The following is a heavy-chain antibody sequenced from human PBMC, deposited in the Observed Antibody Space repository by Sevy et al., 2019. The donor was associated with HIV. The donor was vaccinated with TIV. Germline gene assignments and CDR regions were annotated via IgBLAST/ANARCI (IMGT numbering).Heavy chain of an antibody. CDR2: ISAYRANA. J-gene: IGHJ4*02. CDR1: GYTFPSYG. D-gene: IGHD5-12*01. CDR3: ASGRGGSFAY. V-gene: IGHV1-18*01. Sequence: ASVKVSCKASGYTFPSYGINWVRQAPGQGLEGMGWISAYRANANYAQKFQGRTSLTTDRSTTTAYMELTTLEPDYTAVYFCASGRGGSFAYWGQGTQVTVSS.